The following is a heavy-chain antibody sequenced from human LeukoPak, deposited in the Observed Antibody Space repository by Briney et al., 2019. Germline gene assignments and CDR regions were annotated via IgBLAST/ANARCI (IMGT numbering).Heavy chain of an antibody. D-gene: IGHD6-6*01. J-gene: IGHJ4*02. Sequence: SETLSLTCTVSGGSISSSSYYWGWIRQPPGKGLEWIGSIYYSGSTYYNPSLKSRVTISVDTSKNQFSLKLSSVTAADTAVYYCARVKQLSPHPFDYWGQGTLVTVSS. V-gene: IGHV4-39*07. CDR3: ARVKQLSPHPFDY. CDR2: IYYSGST. CDR1: GGSISSSSYY.